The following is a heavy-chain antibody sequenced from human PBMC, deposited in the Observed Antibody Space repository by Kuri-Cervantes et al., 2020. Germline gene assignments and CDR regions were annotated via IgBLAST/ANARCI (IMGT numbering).Heavy chain of an antibody. CDR1: GFTFSSYW. CDR2: ISSSGSTI. CDR3: ARALNDYGRRGAFDI. J-gene: IGHJ3*02. D-gene: IGHD4-17*01. V-gene: IGHV3-48*04. Sequence: GESLKISCAASGFTFSSYWMHWVRQAPGKGLEWVSYISSSGSTIYYADSVKGRFTISRDNAKNTLYLQMNSLRAEDTAVYYCARALNDYGRRGAFDIWGQGTMVTVSS.